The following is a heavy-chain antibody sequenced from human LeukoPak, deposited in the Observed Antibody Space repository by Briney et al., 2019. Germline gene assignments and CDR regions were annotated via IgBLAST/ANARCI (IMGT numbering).Heavy chain of an antibody. CDR1: GFTFSSYW. J-gene: IGHJ3*02. Sequence: GGSLRLSCAASGFTFSSYWMSWVRQAPGKGLEWVANINQDGSEKYYVDSVKGRFTISRDNAKNSLYLQMNSLRAEDTAVYYCAREIPGGDDYDAFDIWGQGTMVTVSS. V-gene: IGHV3-7*01. CDR3: AREIPGGDDYDAFDI. CDR2: INQDGSEK. D-gene: IGHD4-17*01.